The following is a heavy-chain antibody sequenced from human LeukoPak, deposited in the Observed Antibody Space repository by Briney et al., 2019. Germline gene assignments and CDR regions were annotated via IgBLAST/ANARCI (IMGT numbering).Heavy chain of an antibody. CDR1: GFTSSSYG. CDR2: IWYDGSNK. J-gene: IGHJ6*02. V-gene: IGHV3-33*01. D-gene: IGHD2-15*01. Sequence: GGSLRLSCAASGFTSSSYGMHWVRQAPGKGLEWVAVIWYDGSNKYYADSVKGRFTISRDNSKNTLYLQMNSLRAEDTAVYYCARDRAPHCSGGSCYFGFYYYYYGMDVWGQGTTVTVSS. CDR3: ARDRAPHCSGGSCYFGFYYYYYGMDV.